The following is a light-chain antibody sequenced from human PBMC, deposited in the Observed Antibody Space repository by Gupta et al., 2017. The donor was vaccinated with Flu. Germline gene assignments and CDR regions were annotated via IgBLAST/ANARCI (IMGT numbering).Light chain of an antibody. V-gene: IGKV3-11*01. CDR2: DAS. CDR1: QSVGRY. J-gene: IGKJ5*01. Sequence: EIVLTHSPSTLSLSPGERVILSCRASQSVGRYLAWYQHKPDRSPRLLIYDASNRATGIPARFSGSGSGTDFTLTISGLAPEDFAVYYCQQRNNWPAMFGQGTRLEIK. CDR3: QQRNNWPAM.